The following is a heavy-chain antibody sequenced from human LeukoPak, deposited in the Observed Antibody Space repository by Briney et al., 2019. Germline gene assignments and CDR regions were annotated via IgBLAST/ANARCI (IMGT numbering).Heavy chain of an antibody. Sequence: GGSLRLSCAASGFTFSSYAMSWVRQAPGKGLEWVSAISGSGGSTYYADSVKGRFTISRDNSKNTLYLQMNSLRAEDTAVYYCAKDAPFVVVVAAYYGMDVWGQGTTVTVSS. D-gene: IGHD2-15*01. J-gene: IGHJ6*02. CDR2: ISGSGGST. CDR1: GFTFSSYA. V-gene: IGHV3-23*01. CDR3: AKDAPFVVVVAAYYGMDV.